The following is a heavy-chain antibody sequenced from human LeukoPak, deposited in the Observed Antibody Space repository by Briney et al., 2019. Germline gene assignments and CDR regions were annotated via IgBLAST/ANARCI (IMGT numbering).Heavy chain of an antibody. V-gene: IGHV1-2*02. D-gene: IGHD2-8*01. CDR3: ARDGIVLMVYAITPYYYMDV. CDR1: GYTFTGYY. Sequence: ASVKVSCKASGYTFTGYYVHWVRQAPGQGLEWMGWINPYSGDTNYAQKFQGRVTMTRDTSISTAYMELSSLKSDDTAVYYCARDGIVLMVYAITPYYYMDVWGKGTTVTVSS. J-gene: IGHJ6*03. CDR2: INPYSGDT.